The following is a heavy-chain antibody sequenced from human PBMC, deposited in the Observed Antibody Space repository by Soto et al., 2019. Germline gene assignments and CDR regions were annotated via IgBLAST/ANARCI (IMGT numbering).Heavy chain of an antibody. Sequence: ASVKVSCKASGYTFTSYAMHWVRQAPGQRLEWMGWINAGNGNTKYSQKFQGRVTITRDTSASTAYMELSSLRSEDTAVYYCARIQCPMGVTTCPFDYWGQGTLVTVSS. V-gene: IGHV1-3*01. CDR1: GYTFTSYA. CDR3: ARIQCPMGVTTCPFDY. CDR2: INAGNGNT. J-gene: IGHJ4*02. D-gene: IGHD4-17*01.